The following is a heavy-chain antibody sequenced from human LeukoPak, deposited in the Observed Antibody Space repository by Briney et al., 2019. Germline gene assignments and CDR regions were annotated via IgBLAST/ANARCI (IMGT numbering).Heavy chain of an antibody. CDR1: GFTFSSND. V-gene: IGHV3-23*01. J-gene: IGHJ4*02. CDR3: AKKYSNSWPAFDY. D-gene: IGHD4-11*01. Sequence: GGSLRLSCAASGFTFSSNDMSWVRQAPGKGLEWVSGISGTDGSRSYADSVKGRFTISRDNSKNTLFLQMSSLRAEDTAVYYCAKKYSNSWPAFDYWGQGTLVTDSS. CDR2: ISGTDGSR.